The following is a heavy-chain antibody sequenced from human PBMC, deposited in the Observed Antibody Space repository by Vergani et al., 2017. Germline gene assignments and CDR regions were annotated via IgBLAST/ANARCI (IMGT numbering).Heavy chain of an antibody. V-gene: IGHV3-23*01. J-gene: IGHJ2*01. Sequence: EVQLLESGGGLVQPGGSLRLSCAASGFTFSSYAMSWVRQAPGKGLEWVSAISGSGGSTYYADSVKGRFTISRDNSKNTLYLQMNSLRAEDTAVYYCARARQPLYSYGLNWYFDLWGRGTLVTVSS. CDR3: ARARQPLYSYGLNWYFDL. CDR1: GFTFSSYA. CDR2: ISGSGGST. D-gene: IGHD5-18*01.